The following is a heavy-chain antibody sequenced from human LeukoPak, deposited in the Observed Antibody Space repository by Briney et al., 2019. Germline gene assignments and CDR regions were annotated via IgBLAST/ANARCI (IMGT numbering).Heavy chain of an antibody. J-gene: IGHJ4*02. CDR3: ANSVTGTTPAPYYFDY. CDR2: IIPIFGTA. V-gene: IGHV1-69*01. Sequence: SVKVSCKASGGTFSSYAISWVRQAPGQGLEWMGGIIPIFGTANYAQKFQGRVTITADESTSTAYMELSSLRSEDTAVYYCANSVTGTTPAPYYFDYWGQGTLVTVSS. D-gene: IGHD1-20*01. CDR1: GGTFSSYA.